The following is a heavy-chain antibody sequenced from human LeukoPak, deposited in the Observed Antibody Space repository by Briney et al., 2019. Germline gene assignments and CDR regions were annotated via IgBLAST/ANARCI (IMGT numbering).Heavy chain of an antibody. CDR3: ARGGVYYYGSGRMDV. V-gene: IGHV3-74*01. CDR1: GFTFSSYW. Sequence: GGSLRLSCAASGFTFSSYWMHWVRQAPGKGLVWVSRINSDGSSTSYADSVKGRFTISRDNAKNTLYLQMNSLRAEDTAVYYCARGGVYYYGSGRMDVWGQGTTVTVSS. J-gene: IGHJ6*02. D-gene: IGHD3-10*01. CDR2: INSDGSST.